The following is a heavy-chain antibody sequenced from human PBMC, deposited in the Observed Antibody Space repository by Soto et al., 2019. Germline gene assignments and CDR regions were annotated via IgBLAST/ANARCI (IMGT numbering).Heavy chain of an antibody. Sequence: ASVKVSCKASGYTFTSYYMHWVRQAPGQGLEWMGIINPSGGSTSYAQKFQGRVTMTRDTSTSTVYMELSSLRSEDTAVYYCARDSYCSGGSCYPFDYYYYGMDVWGQGTTVTNSS. CDR2: INPSGGST. V-gene: IGHV1-46*01. CDR3: ARDSYCSGGSCYPFDYYYYGMDV. CDR1: GYTFTSYY. D-gene: IGHD2-15*01. J-gene: IGHJ6*02.